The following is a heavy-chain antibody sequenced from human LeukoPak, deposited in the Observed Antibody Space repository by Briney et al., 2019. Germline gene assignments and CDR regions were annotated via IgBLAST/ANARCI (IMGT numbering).Heavy chain of an antibody. CDR3: ARMTTVVRGLDY. CDR1: SGSISSYD. V-gene: IGHV4-4*07. J-gene: IGHJ4*02. CDR2: IYTSGST. Sequence: SETLSLTCTVSSGSISSYDWSWIRQPAGKGLEWIGRIYTSGSTNYNPSLKSRVTISVDTSKNQFSLKLSSVTAADTAVYYCARMTTVVRGLDYWGQGTLVTVSS. D-gene: IGHD4-23*01.